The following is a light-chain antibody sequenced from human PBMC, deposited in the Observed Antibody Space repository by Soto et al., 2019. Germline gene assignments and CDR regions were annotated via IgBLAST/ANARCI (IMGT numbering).Light chain of an antibody. Sequence: DIQMTQSPSTLSASVGDRVTITCRASQSISSWLAWYQQKPGKAPKLLIYDASSLESGVPSKFSGSGSGTEFTLTISSLQPDDFATYYCQQYSSYLTFGQGTKVEIK. CDR2: DAS. CDR1: QSISSW. V-gene: IGKV1-5*01. CDR3: QQYSSYLT. J-gene: IGKJ1*01.